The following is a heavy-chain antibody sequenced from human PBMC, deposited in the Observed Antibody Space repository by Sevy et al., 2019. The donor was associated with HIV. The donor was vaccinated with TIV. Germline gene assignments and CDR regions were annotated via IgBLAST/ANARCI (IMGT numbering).Heavy chain of an antibody. CDR3: ARDHTPRTIVIPNKINWFDP. V-gene: IGHV3-21*01. Sequence: GGSLRLSCAASGFTFSSYSMNWVRQAPGKGLEWVSSISSSSSYIYYADSVKGRFTISRENAKNSLYLQMNSLRVEDTAVYYCARDHTPRTIVIPNKINWFDPWDQGTLVTVSS. CDR1: GFTFSSYS. D-gene: IGHD2-15*01. CDR2: ISSSSSYI. J-gene: IGHJ5*02.